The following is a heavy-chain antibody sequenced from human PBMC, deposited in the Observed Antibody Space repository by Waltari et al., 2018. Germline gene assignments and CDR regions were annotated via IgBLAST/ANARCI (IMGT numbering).Heavy chain of an antibody. D-gene: IGHD1-1*01. CDR1: GGSISTGDYH. Sequence: QLQLQESGPGLVKPSETLSLTCTVSGGSISTGDYHWGWVRQPPGKGLEWISTIHYTGSTYYNPSLKSRLTISVDTSKNQFSLKLSSVTAADTAVYHCMRDQRSTVLDWGQGTLVTVSS. CDR3: MRDQRSTVLD. CDR2: IHYTGST. J-gene: IGHJ4*02. V-gene: IGHV4-39*07.